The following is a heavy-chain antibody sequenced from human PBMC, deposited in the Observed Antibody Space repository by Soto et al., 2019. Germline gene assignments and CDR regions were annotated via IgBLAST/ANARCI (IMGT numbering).Heavy chain of an antibody. CDR1: SGPDRSHN. V-gene: IGHV4-59*08. D-gene: IGHD4-17*01. CDR3: VRQGIDYLHGLVDV. J-gene: IGHJ6*02. CDR2: VYYTGDT. Sequence: QVQLQQSGPRLVKPSETLSLTCTVSSGPDRSHNWGWIRQPPGRGLEWIGYVYYTGDTAYNPSLRGRVTISAETSPNDISLTPNSVTAADTAVYYCVRQGIDYLHGLVDVWGQGTTVSVSS.